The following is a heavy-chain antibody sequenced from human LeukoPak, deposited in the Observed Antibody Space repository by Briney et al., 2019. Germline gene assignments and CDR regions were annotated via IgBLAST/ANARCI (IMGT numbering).Heavy chain of an antibody. D-gene: IGHD2/OR15-2a*01. Sequence: SETLSLTCAVYGGSFSGYYWSWIRQPPGKGLEWIGEINHSGSTNYNPSLKSRVTISVDTSKNQFSLKLSSVTAADTAVYYCARGIGWFDPWGQGTLVTVSS. V-gene: IGHV4-34*01. CDR2: INHSGST. CDR3: ARGIGWFDP. J-gene: IGHJ5*02. CDR1: GGSFSGYY.